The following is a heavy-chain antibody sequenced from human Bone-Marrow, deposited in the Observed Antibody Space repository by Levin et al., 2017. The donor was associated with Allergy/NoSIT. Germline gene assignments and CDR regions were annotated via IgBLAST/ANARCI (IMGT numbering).Heavy chain of an antibody. Sequence: GESLKISCAASGFTFSSYWMHWVRQAPGKGLVWVSRINSDGSSTSYADSVKGRFTISRDNAKNTLYLQMNSLRAEDTAVYYCARFWTTVTLADVWGKGTTVTVSS. CDR1: GFTFSSYW. J-gene: IGHJ6*04. CDR2: INSDGSST. CDR3: ARFWTTVTLADV. D-gene: IGHD4-17*01. V-gene: IGHV3-74*01.